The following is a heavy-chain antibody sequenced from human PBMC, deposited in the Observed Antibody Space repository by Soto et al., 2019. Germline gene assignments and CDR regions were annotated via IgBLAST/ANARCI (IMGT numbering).Heavy chain of an antibody. Sequence: QVQLVESGGGVVQPGRSLXLSCAASGFTFSSYGMHWVRQAPGKGLEWVAVISYDGSNKYYADSVKGRFTISRDNSKNTLYLQMNSLRAEDTAVYYCAKDGVGGFDPWGQGTLVTVSS. V-gene: IGHV3-30*18. D-gene: IGHD2-15*01. J-gene: IGHJ5*02. CDR3: AKDGVGGFDP. CDR2: ISYDGSNK. CDR1: GFTFSSYG.